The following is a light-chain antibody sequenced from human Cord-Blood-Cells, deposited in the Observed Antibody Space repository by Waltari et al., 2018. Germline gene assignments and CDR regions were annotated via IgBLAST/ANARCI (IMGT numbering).Light chain of an antibody. V-gene: IGKV1-39*01. CDR2: AAS. CDR3: QQSYSTPYT. J-gene: IGKJ2*01. Sequence: DIQMTQSPSSLSASVGDRVTITCRASQSISSYLNWYQQKPGKAPKLLIYAASSLQSGVPSRFSGSGCGTDFTLNISSLQPEDFATDYCQQSYSTPYTFGQGTMLEIK. CDR1: QSISSY.